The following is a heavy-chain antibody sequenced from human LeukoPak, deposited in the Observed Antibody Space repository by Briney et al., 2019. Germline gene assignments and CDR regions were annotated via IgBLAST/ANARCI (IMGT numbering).Heavy chain of an antibody. CDR2: ISSSSSYI. CDR1: GFTFSSYS. CDR3: ARTGTTVTTYYYYGMDV. V-gene: IGHV3-21*01. D-gene: IGHD4-17*01. J-gene: IGHJ6*02. Sequence: GGSVRLSCAASGFTFSSYSMNWVRQAPGKGLEWVSSISSSSSYIYYADSVKGRFTISRDNAKNSLYLQMNSLRAEDTAVYYCARTGTTVTTYYYYGMDVWGQGTTVTVSS.